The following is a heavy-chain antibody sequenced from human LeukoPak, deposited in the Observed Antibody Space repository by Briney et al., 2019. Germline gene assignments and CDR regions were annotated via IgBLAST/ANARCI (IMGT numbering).Heavy chain of an antibody. CDR2: IYYSGST. CDR1: GGSISSGGHY. D-gene: IGHD6-13*01. CDR3: ARGDIAAAGSYPRGGDWFDP. J-gene: IGHJ5*02. V-gene: IGHV4-31*03. Sequence: SETLSLTCTVSGGSISSGGHYWSWIRQHPGKGLEWIGYIYYSGSTYYNPSLKSRVTISVDTSKNQFSLKLSSVTAADTAVYYCARGDIAAAGSYPRGGDWFDPWGQGTLVTVSS.